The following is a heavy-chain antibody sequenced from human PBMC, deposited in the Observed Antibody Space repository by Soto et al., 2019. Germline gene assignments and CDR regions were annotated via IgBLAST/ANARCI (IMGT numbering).Heavy chain of an antibody. D-gene: IGHD5-18*01. V-gene: IGHV2-5*01. CDR3: AHTGYGDYYYYYGMDV. CDR2: IYWNDDK. J-gene: IGHJ6*02. Sequence: SGPTLVNPTQTLTLTCTFSGFSLSTSGVGVGWIRQPPGKALEWLALIYWNDDKRCSPSLKSRLTITKDTSKNQVVLTMTNMDPVDTATYYCAHTGYGDYYYYYGMDVWGQGTTVTVSS. CDR1: GFSLSTSGVG.